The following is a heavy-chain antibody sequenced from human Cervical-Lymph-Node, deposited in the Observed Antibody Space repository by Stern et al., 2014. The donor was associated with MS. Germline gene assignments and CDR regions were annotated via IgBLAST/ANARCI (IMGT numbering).Heavy chain of an antibody. V-gene: IGHV1-69*01. J-gene: IGHJ5*02. Sequence: QVQLVDSGAEVTKPGSSVKVSFKASGGTFSKFPSSWVRQAPGQVLEWLGGSFPVFGTPTYAQEFRGRVTITADVSTSTVYMELSSLRSDDTAVYYCALSSETSDRWYSLGYDLWGQGTLVTVSS. CDR3: ALSSETSDRWYSLGYDL. CDR1: GGTFSKFP. CDR2: SFPVFGTP. D-gene: IGHD6-13*01.